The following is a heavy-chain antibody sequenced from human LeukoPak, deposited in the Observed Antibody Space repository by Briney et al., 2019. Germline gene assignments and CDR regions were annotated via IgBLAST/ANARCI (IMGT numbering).Heavy chain of an antibody. CDR1: GGSISSYY. J-gene: IGHJ4*02. Sequence: SETLSLTCTVSGGSISSYYWSWIRQPPGKGLEWIGYIYYSGSTNYNPSLKSRVTISVDTSKNQFSLKLSSVTAADTAVYYCARQEWLVRAPSDYWGQGTLVTVSS. CDR3: ARQEWLVRAPSDY. D-gene: IGHD6-19*01. CDR2: IYYSGST. V-gene: IGHV4-59*08.